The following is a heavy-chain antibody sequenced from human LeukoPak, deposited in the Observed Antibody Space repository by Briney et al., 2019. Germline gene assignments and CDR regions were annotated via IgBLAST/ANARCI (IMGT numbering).Heavy chain of an antibody. V-gene: IGHV3-21*01. J-gene: IGHJ4*02. CDR1: GFTFSSYS. CDR2: ISSSSSYI. D-gene: IGHD5-18*01. CDR3: ARDRFTAMVVYYFDY. Sequence: GGSLRLSCAASGFTFSSYSMNWVRQAPGKGLEWVSSISSSSSYIYYADSVKGRFTISRDNAKNSLYLQMNSLRAEDTAVYYCARDRFTAMVVYYFDYWGQGTLVIVSS.